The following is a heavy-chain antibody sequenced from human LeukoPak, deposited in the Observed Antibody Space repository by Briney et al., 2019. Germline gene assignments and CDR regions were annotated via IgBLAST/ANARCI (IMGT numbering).Heavy chain of an antibody. V-gene: IGHV3-7*01. CDR1: GLTLSNYW. CDR2: IKEDGGEK. Sequence: GGSLRLSCEASGLTLSNYWMTWVRQAPGKGLEWVASIKEDGGEKYYVDSVKGRFTISRDNAKKSLYLEMNSLRGEDTAVYHCARVGRGHFWRSYGTYDYYYYMDVWGKGTTVTVSS. CDR3: ARVGRGHFWRSYGTYDYYYYMDV. J-gene: IGHJ6*03. D-gene: IGHD3-3*02.